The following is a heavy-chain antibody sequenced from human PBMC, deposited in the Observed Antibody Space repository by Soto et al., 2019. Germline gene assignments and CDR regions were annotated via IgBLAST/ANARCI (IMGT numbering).Heavy chain of an antibody. V-gene: IGHV1-69*08. Sequence: QVQLVQSGAEVKKPGSSVKVSCKASGGTFSSYTISWVRQAPGQGLEWMGRIIPILGIANYAQKFQGRVTITPDKSTSTAYMELSSLRSEDTAVYYCARDAPMVRGVIKAEYFQHWGQGTLVTVSS. D-gene: IGHD3-10*01. CDR1: GGTFSSYT. CDR3: ARDAPMVRGVIKAEYFQH. J-gene: IGHJ1*01. CDR2: IIPILGIA.